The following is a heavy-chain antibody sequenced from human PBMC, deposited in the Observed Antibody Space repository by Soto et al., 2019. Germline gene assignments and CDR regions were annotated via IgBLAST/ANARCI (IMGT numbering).Heavy chain of an antibody. CDR1: GGSSSGYY. V-gene: IGHV4-34*01. J-gene: IGHJ5*02. D-gene: IGHD3-22*01. CDR2: INHSGST. Sequence: SETLSLTCAVYGGSSSGYYWSWIRQPPGKGLEWIGEINHSGSTNHNPSLKSRVTISVDTSKNQFSLKLSSVTAADTAVYYCARERGRYYDSSGYPPRRNWFDPWGQGTLVTVSS. CDR3: ARERGRYYDSSGYPPRRNWFDP.